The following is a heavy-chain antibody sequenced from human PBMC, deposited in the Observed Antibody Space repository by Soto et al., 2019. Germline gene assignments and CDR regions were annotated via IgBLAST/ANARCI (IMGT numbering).Heavy chain of an antibody. CDR2: ISTYNGDT. Sequence: QVQLVQSGAEVKKPGASVKVSCKASGYTFTRSGISWVRQAPGQGLEWMGWISTYNGDTNYAQTFQGRVTMTTDTSTSTVYMEVRSLRSDDPAVYYCAREGVAPYYYYGMDVWGQGTPVTVSS. D-gene: IGHD5-12*01. J-gene: IGHJ6*02. V-gene: IGHV1-18*01. CDR1: GYTFTRSG. CDR3: AREGVAPYYYYGMDV.